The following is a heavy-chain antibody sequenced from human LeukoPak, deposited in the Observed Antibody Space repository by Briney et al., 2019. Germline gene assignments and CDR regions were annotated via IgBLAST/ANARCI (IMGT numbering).Heavy chain of an antibody. CDR1: GFTFSSYA. CDR3: AKVCDSSGYYSYRTYYYFDY. D-gene: IGHD3-22*01. CDR2: ISGSGGST. V-gene: IGHV3-23*01. J-gene: IGHJ4*02. Sequence: GASLRLSCAASGFTFSSYAMGWVRQAPGKGLEWVSAISGSGGSTYYADSVKGRFTISRDNSKNTLYLQMNSLRAEDTAVYYCAKVCDSSGYYSYRTYYYFDYWGQGTLVTVSS.